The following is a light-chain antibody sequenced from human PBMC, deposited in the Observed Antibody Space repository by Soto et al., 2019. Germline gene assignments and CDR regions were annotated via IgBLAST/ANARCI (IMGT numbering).Light chain of an antibody. V-gene: IGKV3-20*01. CDR3: QQYGTSPWT. J-gene: IGKJ1*01. CDR2: GAS. Sequence: EIVLTQSPGTLSLSPGERATFSCRASQSVSSSFLAWYQQKPGQAPRLLIYGASSRATGIPDRFSGSGSGTDLTLTISRLETEDFAVYYCQQYGTSPWTFGQGTKVEIK. CDR1: QSVSSSF.